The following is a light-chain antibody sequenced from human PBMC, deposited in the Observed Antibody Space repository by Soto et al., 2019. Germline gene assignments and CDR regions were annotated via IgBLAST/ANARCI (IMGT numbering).Light chain of an antibody. CDR2: KAS. CDR3: QHYNNYPYT. V-gene: IGKV1-5*03. Sequence: DIQMTQSPSTLSASVGDRVTITCRASQSISDWLAWYQQKPGEAPMLLIYKASRVESGVPTRFSGSGSGTDFTLTINRQQPDDFSTYYCQHYNNYPYTFGQGSKLEIK. CDR1: QSISDW. J-gene: IGKJ2*01.